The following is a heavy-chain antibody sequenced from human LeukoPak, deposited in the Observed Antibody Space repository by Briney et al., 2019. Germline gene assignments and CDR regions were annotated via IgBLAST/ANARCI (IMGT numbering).Heavy chain of an antibody. CDR3: ARENIDLYFDY. CDR1: VYPFTLYG. Sequence: EASVKVSCKSSVYPFTLYGHLWVPRAPTQGREGMGWISAYNGNTDYAQKLQGRVTMTTDTSTSTAYMELRSLRSDDTAVYYCARENIDLYFDYCGQGTLVTVSS. J-gene: IGHJ4*02. D-gene: IGHD2/OR15-2a*01. V-gene: IGHV1-18*01. CDR2: ISAYNGNT.